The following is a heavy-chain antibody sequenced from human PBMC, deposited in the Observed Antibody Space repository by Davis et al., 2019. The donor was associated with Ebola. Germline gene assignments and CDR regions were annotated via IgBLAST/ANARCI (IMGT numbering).Heavy chain of an antibody. Sequence: PGGSLRLSCAASGFTFSSYSMNWVRQAPGKGLEWVSSISSSSSYIYYADSVKGRFTISRDNAKNSLYLQMNSLRAEDTAVYYCARVPSIAAADPRYYYYYGMDVWGKGTTVTVSS. V-gene: IGHV3-21*01. D-gene: IGHD6-13*01. J-gene: IGHJ6*04. CDR2: ISSSSSYI. CDR3: ARVPSIAAADPRYYYYYGMDV. CDR1: GFTFSSYS.